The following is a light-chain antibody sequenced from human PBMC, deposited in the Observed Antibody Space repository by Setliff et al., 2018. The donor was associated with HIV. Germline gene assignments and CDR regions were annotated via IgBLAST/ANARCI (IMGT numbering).Light chain of an antibody. CDR3: NSYTHSNSFV. V-gene: IGLV2-8*01. CDR2: EIT. CDR1: SSDIGGYNY. Sequence: QSVLTQPPSASGSPGQSVTISCTGTSSDIGGYNYVSWYQQHPGKAPKLLIYEITKRPSGVPDRFSGSKSGNTASLTVSGLQAEDEGDYYCNSYTHSNSFVFGTGTKV. J-gene: IGLJ1*01.